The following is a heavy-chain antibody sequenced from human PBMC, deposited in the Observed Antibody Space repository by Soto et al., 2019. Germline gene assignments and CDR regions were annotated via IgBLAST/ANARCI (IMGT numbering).Heavy chain of an antibody. CDR1: GGSISSTSYY. CDR3: VRMVRGDNGFDP. J-gene: IGHJ5*02. Sequence: PSETLSLTCTVSGGSISSTSYYWGWIRQPPGKGLEWIGSIYYSGSTYYNPSLKSRVTISVDTSKNQFSLKLSSVTAADTAVYYCVRMVRGDNGFDPWGQGTLVTVSS. V-gene: IGHV4-39*01. CDR2: IYYSGST. D-gene: IGHD3-10*01.